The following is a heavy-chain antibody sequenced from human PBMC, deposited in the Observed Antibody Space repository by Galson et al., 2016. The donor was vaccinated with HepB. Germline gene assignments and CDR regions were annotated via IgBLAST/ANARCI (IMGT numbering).Heavy chain of an antibody. D-gene: IGHD7-27*01. CDR1: GYSFSNYY. CDR3: TRGQHYIAAYWGAVDP. CDR2: INSSGGTP. Sequence: SVKVSCKASGYSFSNYYIYWVRQAPGQGLEWMGIINSSGGTPSYAPKFQGRVTMTRDTSTGTVYMELSSLRTDDTAVYFCTRGQHYIAAYWGAVDPWGQGTLVTVSS. J-gene: IGHJ5*02. V-gene: IGHV1-46*03.